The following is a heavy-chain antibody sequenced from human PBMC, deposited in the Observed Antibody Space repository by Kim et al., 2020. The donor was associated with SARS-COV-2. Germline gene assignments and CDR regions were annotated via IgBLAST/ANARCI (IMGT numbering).Heavy chain of an antibody. CDR3: ARDRGEKTIVGTIHWFDP. V-gene: IGHV3-11*06. Sequence: KGQFTISRDNAKNALYLQMKSLGAEDTAVYYCARDRGEKTIVGTIHWFDPWGQGTLVTVSS. D-gene: IGHD5-12*01. J-gene: IGHJ5*02.